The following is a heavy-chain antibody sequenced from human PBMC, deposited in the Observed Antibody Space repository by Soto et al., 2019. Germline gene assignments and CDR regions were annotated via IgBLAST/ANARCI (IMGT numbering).Heavy chain of an antibody. V-gene: IGHV1-69*01. CDR1: GGTFSSYA. CDR2: IIPICGTA. D-gene: IGHD6-13*01. CDR3: AREVSSTNWCDP. Sequence: QVQLVQSGAEVKKPGSSVTVSCKASGGTFSSYAISWVRQAPGQGLEWMGGIIPICGTANYAQKFQGRVTITSEESTSTAYMELSSLRSEDTAVYYCAREVSSTNWCDPWGQGTLVTVSS. J-gene: IGHJ5*02.